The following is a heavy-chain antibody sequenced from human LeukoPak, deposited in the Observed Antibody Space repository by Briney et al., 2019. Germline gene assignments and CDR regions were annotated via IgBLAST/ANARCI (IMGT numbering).Heavy chain of an antibody. CDR2: INPNGGGT. V-gene: IGHV1-2*02. CDR1: GYTFTAYF. CDR3: ARDGGFDY. J-gene: IGHJ4*02. D-gene: IGHD3-16*01. Sequence: ASVKVSCKASGYTFTAYFMHWVRQAPGQGLEWMGWINPNGGGTNYAQKFQGGVTMTSDTSINTLYLELSGLRSDDTAVYYCARDGGFDYWGQGTLVTVSS.